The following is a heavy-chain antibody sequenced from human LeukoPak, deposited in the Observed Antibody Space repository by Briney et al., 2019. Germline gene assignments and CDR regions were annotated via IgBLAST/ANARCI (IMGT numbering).Heavy chain of an antibody. CDR2: IKQDGSKK. J-gene: IGHJ4*02. V-gene: IGHV3-7*04. CDR3: TRVGYIDEGIDY. Sequence: GGSLRLSCVASGFPFSSYWMTWVRQAPGKGLEWVANIKQDGSKKSYVDSVKGRFTISGDNAKNSLYLQMNSLRAEDTAIYYCTRVGYIDEGIDYWGQGTLVTVSS. D-gene: IGHD5-24*01. CDR1: GFPFSSYW.